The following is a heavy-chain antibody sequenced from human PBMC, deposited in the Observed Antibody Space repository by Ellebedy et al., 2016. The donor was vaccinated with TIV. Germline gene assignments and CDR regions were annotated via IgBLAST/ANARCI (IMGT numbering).Heavy chain of an antibody. J-gene: IGHJ1*01. CDR3: ARGEWAVATIYPEYFQH. D-gene: IGHD5-12*01. CDR2: INHSGST. Sequence: SETLSLXXTVSGGSISSGGYSWSWIRQHPGKGLEWIGEINHSGSTNYNPSLKSRVTISVDTSKNQFSLKLSSVTAADTAVYYCARGEWAVATIYPEYFQHWGQGTLVTVSS. V-gene: IGHV4-31*03. CDR1: GGSISSGGYS.